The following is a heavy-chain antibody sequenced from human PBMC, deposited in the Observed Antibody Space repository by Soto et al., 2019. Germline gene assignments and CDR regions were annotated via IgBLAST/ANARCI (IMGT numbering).Heavy chain of an antibody. D-gene: IGHD2-8*01. CDR3: ARGWGKYVGVNDF. Sequence: ASVKVSCKASGYTFNTFGITWVRQAPGQGLEWMGCVSGYSDKRDYSRKLQDRITLTADPSTTTSYMELRSLTSDDTAVYYCARGWGKYVGVNDFWGR. CDR1: GYTFNTFG. J-gene: IGHJ2*01. CDR2: VSGYSDKR. V-gene: IGHV1-18*01.